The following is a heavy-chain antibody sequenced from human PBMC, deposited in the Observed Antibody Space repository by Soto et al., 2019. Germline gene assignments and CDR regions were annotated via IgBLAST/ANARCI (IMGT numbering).Heavy chain of an antibody. CDR2: IYHSGTT. J-gene: IGHJ6*02. Sequence: SETLSLTCAVSGASITTPNWWSWVRQPPGKGLEWIAEIYHSGTTNYSPSLKSRVTISVDTSKNHFSLKLTSVTAADTAVYFCARLQYCSTTSCPWGMDVWGQGTTVTVSS. V-gene: IGHV4-4*02. D-gene: IGHD2-2*01. CDR3: ARLQYCSTTSCPWGMDV. CDR1: GASITTPNW.